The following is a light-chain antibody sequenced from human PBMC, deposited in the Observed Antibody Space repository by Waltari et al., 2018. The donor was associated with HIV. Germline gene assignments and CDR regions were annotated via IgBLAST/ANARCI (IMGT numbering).Light chain of an antibody. Sequence: DIRLTQSPSTLSASAGDRVAITCRAGQNVVAFLAWYQQKPGKPPKLLIFQASILEGGVPSRFSGSVSGSDFTLTINGLQSDDFATYYCHQYASFSGTFGQGTKVEL. V-gene: IGKV1-5*03. CDR2: QAS. J-gene: IGKJ1*01. CDR1: QNVVAF. CDR3: HQYASFSGT.